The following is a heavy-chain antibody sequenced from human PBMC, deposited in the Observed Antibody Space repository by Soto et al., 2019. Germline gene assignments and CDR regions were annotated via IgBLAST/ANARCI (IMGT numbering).Heavy chain of an antibody. CDR1: SASISSSSYT. CDR2: IYYSGTT. CDR3: ARHFVAVVIKGWGY. J-gene: IGHJ4*02. V-gene: IGHV4-39*01. D-gene: IGHD3-10*01. Sequence: SETLSLTCTFSSASISSSSYTWGWIRQPPGKGLEWTGSIYYSGTTYYNPSLKSRVTMSVDTSKNQFSLKLISVTAADTAVYYCARHFVAVVIKGWGYWGQGKLVTVSS.